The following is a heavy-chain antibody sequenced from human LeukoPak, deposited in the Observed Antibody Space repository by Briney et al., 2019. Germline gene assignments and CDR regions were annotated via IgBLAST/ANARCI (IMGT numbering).Heavy chain of an antibody. D-gene: IGHD2-8*02. V-gene: IGHV3-9*01. Sequence: GRSLRLSCAASGFTFDDYAMHWVRQAPGKGLEWVSGITWNSDTMIYADSVKGRFTISRDNAKNSLYLQMNSLRGEDTAFYYCAKSVLSHRGRDRRYFFDYWGQGTLVTVSS. CDR3: AKSVLSHRGRDRRYFFDY. CDR1: GFTFDDYA. CDR2: ITWNSDTM. J-gene: IGHJ4*02.